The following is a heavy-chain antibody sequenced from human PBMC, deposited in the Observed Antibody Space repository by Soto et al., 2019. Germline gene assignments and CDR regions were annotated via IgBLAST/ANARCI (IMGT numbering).Heavy chain of an antibody. CDR3: AKATATGGGAFDI. Sequence: PGGSLRLSCAASGFICSDYDMSWVRQAPGKGLEWVSTILVGGSTHYEDSVKGRFTISRDRSKNTVYLQMNSLTVGDTAVYYCAKATATGGGAFDICGQGAVVTVSS. CDR2: ILVGGST. CDR1: GFICSDYD. J-gene: IGHJ3*02. D-gene: IGHD2-8*02. V-gene: IGHV3-23*01.